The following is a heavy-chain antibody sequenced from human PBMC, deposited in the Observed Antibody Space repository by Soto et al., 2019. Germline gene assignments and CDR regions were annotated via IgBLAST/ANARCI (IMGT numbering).Heavy chain of an antibody. D-gene: IGHD1-1*01. CDR3: ARAPQHGRPLGWFDP. CDR1: GGSISYYY. CDR2: IYYSGTT. V-gene: IGHV4-59*01. Sequence: SLSLNCYVSGGSISYYYWSGIRQSPGKGLEWIGYIYYSGTTNYNPSLKSRVTISIDTSNNHLSLKLTSVTAADTAVYYCARAPQHGRPLGWFDPWGQGTLVTVPS. J-gene: IGHJ5*02.